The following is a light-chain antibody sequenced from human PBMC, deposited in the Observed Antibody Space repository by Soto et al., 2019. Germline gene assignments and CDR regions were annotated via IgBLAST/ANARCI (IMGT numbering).Light chain of an antibody. J-gene: IGKJ5*01. CDR1: QSISSW. CDR2: DAS. CDR3: QQYDNLPIT. Sequence: IRMTQSPSSFSASTGDRVTITCRASQSISSWLAWYQQKPGKAPKLLIYDASNLETGVPSRFSGSGSGTDFTFTISSLQPEDIATYYCQQYDNLPITFGQGTRLEI. V-gene: IGKV1-33*01.